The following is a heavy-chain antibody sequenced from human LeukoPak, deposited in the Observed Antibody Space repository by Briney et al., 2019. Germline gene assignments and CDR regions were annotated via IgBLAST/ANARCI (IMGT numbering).Heavy chain of an antibody. Sequence: PGGSLRLSCAASGFTFSDYYMSWIRQAPGKGLEWVATIKYDGSETYYVDSVRGRFSISRDNAKNSLYLQMNSLSAEDTAVYYCARDSTLSNYWGQGTLVTVSS. CDR3: ARDSTLSNY. CDR2: IKYDGSET. J-gene: IGHJ4*02. D-gene: IGHD3-16*01. V-gene: IGHV3-7*04. CDR1: GFTFSDYY.